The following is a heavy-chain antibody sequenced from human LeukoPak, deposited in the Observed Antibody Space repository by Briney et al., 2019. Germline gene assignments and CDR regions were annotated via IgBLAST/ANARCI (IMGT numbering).Heavy chain of an antibody. CDR2: ISNGGGTTI. V-gene: IGHV3-11*04. J-gene: IGHJ6*03. D-gene: IGHD6-13*01. Sequence: GGSLRLSCEVSGFNFRDYYMSWIRQAPGKGLEWVSYISNGGGTTIYYADSVKGRFTISRDNAKNSLYLQMNGLRAEDTAVYYCARDGYSSSWYGDYYYYYMDVWGKGTTVTVSS. CDR3: ARDGYSSSWYGDYYYYYMDV. CDR1: GFNFRDYY.